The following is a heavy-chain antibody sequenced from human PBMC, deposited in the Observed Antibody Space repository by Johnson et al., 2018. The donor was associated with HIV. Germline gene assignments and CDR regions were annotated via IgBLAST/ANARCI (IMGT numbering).Heavy chain of an antibody. V-gene: IGHV3-66*01. D-gene: IGHD4-11*01. J-gene: IGHJ3*02. CDR2: IYSGGST. CDR3: AREKTTPDAFDI. Sequence: VQLVESGGGLVQPGGSLRLSCAASGFTVSTNYMSWIRQAPGKGLEWVSVIYSGGSTYYADSVKGRFTISRDNSKNTLYLQMNSLRAEDTAVYYCAREKTTPDAFDIWGQGTMVTVSS. CDR1: GFTVSTNY.